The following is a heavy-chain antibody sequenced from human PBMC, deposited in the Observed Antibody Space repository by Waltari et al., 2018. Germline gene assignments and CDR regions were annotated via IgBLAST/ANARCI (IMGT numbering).Heavy chain of an antibody. CDR1: GFNFNIYY. CDR2: ITSSSDYI. V-gene: IGHV3-21*01. D-gene: IGHD3-16*01. Sequence: EVRLVESGGGRVTPGGSLKLSCGASGFNFNIYYRNWVRQAPGKGLECVSSITSSSDYIYYADSVKGRFTISRDNAKNSVYLHMTSLRAEDTAVYYCARLGAVCGNSSCPWFFDSWGQGTLVTVSS. CDR3: ARLGAVCGNSSCPWFFDS. J-gene: IGHJ4*02.